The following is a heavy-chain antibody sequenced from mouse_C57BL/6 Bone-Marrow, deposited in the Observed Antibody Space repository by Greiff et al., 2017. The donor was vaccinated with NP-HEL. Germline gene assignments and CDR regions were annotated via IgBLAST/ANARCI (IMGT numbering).Heavy chain of an antibody. D-gene: IGHD2-1*01. J-gene: IGHJ3*01. Sequence: VQLQQSGPELVKPGASVKIPCKASGYTFTDYNMDWVKQSHGKSLEWIGDINPNNGGTIYNQKFKGKATLTVDKSSSTAYMELRSLTSEDTAVYYCARRGNYSWACFAYWGQGTLVTVSA. CDR1: GYTFTDYN. CDR2: INPNNGGT. V-gene: IGHV1-18*01. CDR3: ARRGNYSWACFAY.